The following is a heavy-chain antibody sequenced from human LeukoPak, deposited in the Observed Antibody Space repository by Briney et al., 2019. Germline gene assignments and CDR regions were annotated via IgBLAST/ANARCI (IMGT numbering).Heavy chain of an antibody. CDR3: ARTPLGFFDWLVFDY. D-gene: IGHD3-9*01. CDR1: GFTFSSYS. CDR2: ISSSSSYI. Sequence: GGSLRLSCAASGFTFSSYSMNWVRQAPGKGLEWVSSISSSSSYIYYADSVKGRFTISRDNAKNSLYLQMNSLRAEDTAVYYCARTPLGFFDWLVFDYWGQGTLVTVSS. V-gene: IGHV3-21*01. J-gene: IGHJ4*02.